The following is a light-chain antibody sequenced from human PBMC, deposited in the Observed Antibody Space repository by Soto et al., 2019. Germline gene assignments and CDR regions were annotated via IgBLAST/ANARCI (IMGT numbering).Light chain of an antibody. CDR1: QSVRSY. CDR2: DAS. Sequence: EIVLTQSPATLSLSPGERANHSCRASQSVRSYLAWYQQKPGQAPRLLIHDASSRATGIPSRVSGSGSGTDFTLTISSLEPEDFAVYYCQQRTNWPSSTFGQGTRLEIK. CDR3: QQRTNWPSST. V-gene: IGKV3-11*01. J-gene: IGKJ5*01.